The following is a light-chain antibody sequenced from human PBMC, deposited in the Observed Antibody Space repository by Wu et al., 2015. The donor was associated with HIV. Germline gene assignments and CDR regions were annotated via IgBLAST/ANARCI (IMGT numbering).Light chain of an antibody. CDR2: GAS. CDR3: QQYNNWPPVR. CDR1: QSVSSN. J-gene: IGKJ3*01. V-gene: IGKV3-15*01. Sequence: IVMTQSPATLSVSPGERATLSCRASQSVSSNLAWYQQKPGQAPRLLIYGASTRATGIPARFSGRGSGTEFTLTISSLQSEDFAVYYCQQYNNWPPVRFGPGTKVDIK.